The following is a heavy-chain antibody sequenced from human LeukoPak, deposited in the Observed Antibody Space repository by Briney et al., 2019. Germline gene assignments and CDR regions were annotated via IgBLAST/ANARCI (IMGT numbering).Heavy chain of an antibody. CDR3: TRGKSSGWQEYFQH. D-gene: IGHD6-19*01. J-gene: IGHJ1*01. V-gene: IGHV1-18*01. CDR1: GYTFTSSG. CDR2: ISVYNDNT. Sequence: VKVSCKASGYTFTSSGIDWVRQPPGQGLEWMGWISVYNDNTNYAQKLQDRITMTTDTSTSTAYMELRSLRSDDTAIYYCTRGKSSGWQEYFQHWGRGNLDLVSS.